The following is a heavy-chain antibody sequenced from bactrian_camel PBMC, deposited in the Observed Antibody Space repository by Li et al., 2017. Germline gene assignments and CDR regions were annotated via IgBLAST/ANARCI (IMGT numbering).Heavy chain of an antibody. CDR3: AKPGSDWAGYDS. CDR2: INAYGNIT. Sequence: HVQLVESGGDLVQPGGSLRLSCAASNIAFSNYGMNWVRQAPGKGLEWVSTINAYGNITKYEDSVKGRSTISKDNAKNTVYLNLDSLKTEDTAIYYCAKPGSDWAGYDSWGQGTQVTVS. J-gene: IGHJ6*01. D-gene: IGHD1*01. V-gene: IGHV3S1*01. CDR1: NIAFSNYG.